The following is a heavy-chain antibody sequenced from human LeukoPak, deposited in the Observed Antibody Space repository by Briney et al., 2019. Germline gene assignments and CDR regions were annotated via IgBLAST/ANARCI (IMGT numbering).Heavy chain of an antibody. CDR2: IYYSGST. J-gene: IGHJ4*02. CDR1: GGSISSYY. Sequence: SQTLSLTCTVSGGSISSYYWSWIRQPPGKGLEWIGYIYYSGSTNYNPSLKSRVTISVDTSKNQFSLKLSSVTAADTAVYYCARDDSSGFLDYWGQGTLVTVSS. V-gene: IGHV4-59*01. CDR3: ARDDSSGFLDY. D-gene: IGHD5-12*01.